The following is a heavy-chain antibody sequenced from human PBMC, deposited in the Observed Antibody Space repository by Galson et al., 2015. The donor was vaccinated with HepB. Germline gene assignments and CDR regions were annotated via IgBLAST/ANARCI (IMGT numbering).Heavy chain of an antibody. CDR3: AGGHYYGSGSYPMGAFDI. CDR1: GGTFSSYT. J-gene: IGHJ3*02. CDR2: IIPILGIA. Sequence: SVKVSCKASGGTFSSYTISWVRQAPGQGLEWMGRIIPILGIANYAQKFQGRVTITADKSTSTAYMELSSLRSEDTAVYYCAGGHYYGSGSYPMGAFDIWGQGTMVTVSS. D-gene: IGHD3-10*01. V-gene: IGHV1-69*02.